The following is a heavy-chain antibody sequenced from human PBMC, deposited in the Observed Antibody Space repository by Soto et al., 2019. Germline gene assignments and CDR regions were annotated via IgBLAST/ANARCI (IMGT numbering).Heavy chain of an antibody. CDR1: GYTFTDYY. Sequence: AVKVSCKASGYTFTDYYIHWVRQVPGQGLEWMGSINPNSGGTTYARNFQGRVTMTRDMSSSTAYMEVSSLRSDDTAVYYCASGERTFAPVIPRNCLAPWGHRTLVTDSS. V-gene: IGHV1-2*02. CDR3: ASGERTFAPVIPRNCLAP. CDR2: INPNSGGT. J-gene: IGHJ5*02. D-gene: IGHD3-16*02.